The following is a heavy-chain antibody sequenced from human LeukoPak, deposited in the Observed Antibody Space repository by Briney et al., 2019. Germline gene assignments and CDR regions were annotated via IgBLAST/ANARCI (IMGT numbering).Heavy chain of an antibody. V-gene: IGHV1-69*13. J-gene: IGHJ6*03. CDR1: GGTFSSYA. D-gene: IGHD2-2*01. CDR2: IIPIFGTA. CDR3: ATPIVVVPDAMPNYYIYV. Sequence: SVNLSFKASGGTFSSYAISWVRQAPGQGLEWMGGIIPIFGTANYAQRFQGRVTITADESTSTAYMELSSLRSEDTAVYYCATPIVVVPDAMPNYYIYVKGKGTTVTVSS.